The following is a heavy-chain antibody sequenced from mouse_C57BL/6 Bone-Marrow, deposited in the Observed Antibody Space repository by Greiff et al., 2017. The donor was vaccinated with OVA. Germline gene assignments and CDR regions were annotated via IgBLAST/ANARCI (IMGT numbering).Heavy chain of an antibody. CDR1: GFSLTSYG. CDR2: IWSGGST. J-gene: IGHJ2*01. D-gene: IGHD1-1*01. CDR3: ARGTTVVAHYFDY. V-gene: IGHV2-2*01. Sequence: VKLMESGPGLVQPSQSLSITCTVSGFSLTSYGVHWVRQSPGKGLEWLGVIWSGGSTDYNAAFISRLSISKDNSKSQVFFKMNSLQADDTAIYYCARGTTVVAHYFDYWGQGTTLTVSS.